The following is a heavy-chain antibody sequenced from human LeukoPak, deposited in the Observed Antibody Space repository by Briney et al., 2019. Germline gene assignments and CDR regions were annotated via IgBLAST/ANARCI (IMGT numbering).Heavy chain of an antibody. CDR3: AKGLAAAGTHYYYYYMDV. CDR1: GFTFSSYG. J-gene: IGHJ6*03. D-gene: IGHD6-13*01. Sequence: GGSLRLSCAASGFTFSSYGMHWVRQAPGKGLEWVAFIRYDGSNKYYADSVKGRFTISRDNSKNTLYLQMNSLRAEDTAVYYCAKGLAAAGTHYYYYYMDVWGKGTTVTASS. V-gene: IGHV3-30*02. CDR2: IRYDGSNK.